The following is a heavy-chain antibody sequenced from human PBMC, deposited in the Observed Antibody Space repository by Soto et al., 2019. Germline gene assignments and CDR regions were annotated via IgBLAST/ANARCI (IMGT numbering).Heavy chain of an antibody. CDR1: GGSFSGYY. CDR2: INHSGST. D-gene: IGHD7-27*01. J-gene: IGHJ2*01. Sequence: SETLSLTCAVYGGSFSGYYWSWIRQPPGKGLEWIGEINHSGSTNYNPSLKSRVTISVDTSKNQFSLRLSSVTAADTAVYYCASACHWGCWYFDLWGRGTLVTVSS. CDR3: ASACHWGCWYFDL. V-gene: IGHV4-34*01.